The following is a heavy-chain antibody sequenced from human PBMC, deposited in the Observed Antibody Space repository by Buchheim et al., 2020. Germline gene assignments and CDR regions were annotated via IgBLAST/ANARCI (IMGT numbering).Heavy chain of an antibody. CDR3: ARGVSTRFDF. J-gene: IGHJ4*02. Sequence: QLVESGGGLIQPGGSLRLSCAASGFTFSTYDMNWVRQAPGKGLEWVSYISSISNSIYYADSVKGRFMISRDNAENSLSLQMNSLRDEDTAVYYCARGVSTRFDFWGQGT. CDR1: GFTFSTYD. V-gene: IGHV3-48*02. CDR2: ISSISNSI.